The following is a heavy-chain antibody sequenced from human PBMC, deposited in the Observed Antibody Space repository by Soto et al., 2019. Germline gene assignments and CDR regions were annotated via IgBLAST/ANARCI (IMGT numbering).Heavy chain of an antibody. CDR2: INHSGIT. CDR1: EGKCIDYY. J-gene: IGHJ4*02. Sequence: LTCTVEEGKCIDYYWRRISQQPGKGLEWIGEINHSGITNYNPSLKSRVTISVYTSKNQFSLKLSSVTASDTAVYYCARGDFGVFSRWGKGTLVTVSS. D-gene: IGHD3-3*01. V-gene: IGHV4-34*01. CDR3: ARGDFGVFSR.